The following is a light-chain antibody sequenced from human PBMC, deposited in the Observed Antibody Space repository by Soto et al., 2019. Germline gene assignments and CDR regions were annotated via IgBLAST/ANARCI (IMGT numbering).Light chain of an antibody. CDR2: EAF. CDR3: QQYHISPWT. V-gene: IGKV1-5*03. J-gene: IGKJ1*01. CDR1: QTISSW. Sequence: DIQMTQSPSTLYSSIGDRVTITCRASQTISSWLAWYQQKPGKAPKLLIYEAFNLESGVPSRFSGSGSGTAFPLTIFGLQPDDFATYSCQQYHISPWTFGQGTKLALK.